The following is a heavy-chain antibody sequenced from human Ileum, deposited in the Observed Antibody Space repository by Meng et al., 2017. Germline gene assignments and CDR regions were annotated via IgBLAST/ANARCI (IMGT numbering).Heavy chain of an antibody. V-gene: IGHV4-34*01. CDR1: GGSFSGYY. CDR3: ARGGPWFDP. J-gene: IGHJ5*02. CDR2: INHSGST. Sequence: VRHKQGGAGLLQPPELLYLTCAVYGGSFSGYYWTWIRQPPGKGLEWIGEINHSGSTNYNPSLKRRVTISVDTSKNQFSLKLGSVTAADTAVYYCARGGPWFDPWGQGTLVTVSS.